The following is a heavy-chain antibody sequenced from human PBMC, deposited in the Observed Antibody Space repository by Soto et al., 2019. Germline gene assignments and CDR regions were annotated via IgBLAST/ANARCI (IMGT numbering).Heavy chain of an antibody. CDR3: ASRGGGNSLWYFDL. D-gene: IGHD2-21*02. CDR2: TYSSGNT. CDR1: GFTVTSNY. J-gene: IGHJ2*01. V-gene: IGHV3-53*01. Sequence: EVQLVESGGGVIQPGESLRLSCAASGFTVTSNYISWVRQAPGKGLEWISVTYSSGNTDYAVSVKGRFTISRDNSKNTLYLQMNSLRAEDTAVYYCASRGGGNSLWYFDLWCRGTLVTVSS.